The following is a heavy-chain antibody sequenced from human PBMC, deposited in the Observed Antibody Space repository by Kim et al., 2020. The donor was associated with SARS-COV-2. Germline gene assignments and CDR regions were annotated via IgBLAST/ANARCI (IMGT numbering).Heavy chain of an antibody. CDR3: ARGGIGD. V-gene: IGHV3-53*01. CDR2: GGTM. D-gene: IGHD3-16*01. Sequence: GGTMDYADSMKGRFTMSKDTSKSLFYLQMHALRAEDTALYYCARGGIGDWSQGTLVTVSS. J-gene: IGHJ4*02.